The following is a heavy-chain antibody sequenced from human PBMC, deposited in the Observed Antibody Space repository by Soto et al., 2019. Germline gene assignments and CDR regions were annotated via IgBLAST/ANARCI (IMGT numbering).Heavy chain of an antibody. Sequence: GGSLRLSCAASGFTFSSYWMSWVRQAPGKGLEWVANIKQDGSEKCYVDSVKGRFTISRDNAKNSLYLQMNSLRAEDTAVYYCARVTYYYDSSGSDYWGQGTLVTVSS. D-gene: IGHD3-22*01. CDR1: GFTFSSYW. CDR2: IKQDGSEK. V-gene: IGHV3-7*01. CDR3: ARVTYYYDSSGSDY. J-gene: IGHJ4*02.